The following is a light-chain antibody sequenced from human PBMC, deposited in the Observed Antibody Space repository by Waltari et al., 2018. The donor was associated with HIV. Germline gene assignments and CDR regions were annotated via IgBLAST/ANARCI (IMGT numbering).Light chain of an antibody. Sequence: QSALTQPASVSGSPGQSITISCTGTSSDVGGYNYVSWYQQHPGKAPKLMIYEVSNRPSGVSNRFSVSKSGNTASLTISGLQAEDEADYYCSSYTSSSTLVFGGGTKLTVL. V-gene: IGLV2-14*01. CDR3: SSYTSSSTLV. CDR1: SSDVGGYNY. J-gene: IGLJ2*01. CDR2: EVS.